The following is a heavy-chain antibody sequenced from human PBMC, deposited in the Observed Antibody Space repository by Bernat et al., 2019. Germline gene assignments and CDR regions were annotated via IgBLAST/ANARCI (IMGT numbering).Heavy chain of an antibody. CDR3: ARLYDAFDI. CDR1: GFTVSFNY. CDR2: IYSGGNT. Sequence: EVQLVESGGGLVQRGGSLRLSCAASGFTVSFNYMSWVRQAPGKGLEWVSIIYSGGNTYYAESVKGRFTISRDNSKNTLYLQMNSLRVEDTAVYYCARLYDAFDIWGQGTKVTVSS. V-gene: IGHV3-66*01. J-gene: IGHJ3*02.